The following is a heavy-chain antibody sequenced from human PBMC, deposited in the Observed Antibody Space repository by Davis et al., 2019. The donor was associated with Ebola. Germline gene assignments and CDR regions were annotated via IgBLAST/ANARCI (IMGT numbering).Heavy chain of an antibody. V-gene: IGHV1-18*04. J-gene: IGHJ4*02. D-gene: IGHD3-3*01. Sequence: ASVTVSCQASGYTFTNYYMHWVRQAPGQGLEWMGWVSGYDGNTNYAQQLQGRVTMPTDTSTSTAYMELRSLRSDDTAVYYCARGGWYYDFWSGLNILRTEVAFDYWGQGTVVTVSS. CDR2: VSGYDGNT. CDR1: GYTFTNYY. CDR3: ARGGWYYDFWSGLNILRTEVAFDY.